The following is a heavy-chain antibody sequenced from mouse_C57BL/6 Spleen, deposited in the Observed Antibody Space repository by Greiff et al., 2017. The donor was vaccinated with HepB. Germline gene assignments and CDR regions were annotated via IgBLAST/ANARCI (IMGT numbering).Heavy chain of an antibody. CDR2: IWSDGST. J-gene: IGHJ3*01. CDR3: ARLLYGNYGGFAY. V-gene: IGHV2-6*03. D-gene: IGHD2-10*02. Sequence: VKLQESGPGLVAPSQSLSITCTVSGFSLTSYGVHWVRQPPGKGLEWLVVIWSDGSTTYNSALKSRLSISKDNSKSQVFLKMNSLQTDDTAMYYCARLLYGNYGGFAYWGQGTLVTVSA. CDR1: GFSLTSYG.